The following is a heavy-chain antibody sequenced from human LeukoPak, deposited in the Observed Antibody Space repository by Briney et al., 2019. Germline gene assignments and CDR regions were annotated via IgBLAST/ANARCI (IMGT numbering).Heavy chain of an antibody. Sequence: PSETLSLTCAVYGGSFSGFYWTWIRQPPGKGLEWIGEINHSGSTNYNSSLKSRVTISADTSKNQFSLKVSSVTAADTAVYYCARHQGVVDLWGRGSLVTVSS. J-gene: IGHJ2*01. CDR1: GGSFSGFY. CDR3: ARHQGVVDL. CDR2: INHSGST. V-gene: IGHV4-34*01. D-gene: IGHD3-3*01.